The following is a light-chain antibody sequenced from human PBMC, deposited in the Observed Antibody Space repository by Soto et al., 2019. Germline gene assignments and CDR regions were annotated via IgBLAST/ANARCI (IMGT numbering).Light chain of an antibody. CDR2: GAS. V-gene: IGKV1-27*01. J-gene: IGKJ1*01. Sequence: DNELTQSPSSLSASVGDRVTITCRASHDITNYLAWYQQKPGKVPNLLIYGASTLQSGVPSRFSGSGYGTDFTLTISSLQPEDVGTYYCQRYGSAPRTFGQGTKVEIK. CDR1: HDITNY. CDR3: QRYGSAPRT.